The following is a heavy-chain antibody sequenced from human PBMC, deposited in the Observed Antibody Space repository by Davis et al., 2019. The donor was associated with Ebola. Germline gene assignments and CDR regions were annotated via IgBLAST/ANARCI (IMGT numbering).Heavy chain of an antibody. CDR1: GFIFSSYV. D-gene: IGHD2-15*01. CDR2: LGLGADT. J-gene: IGHJ3*01. V-gene: IGHV3-23*01. Sequence: PGGSLRLSCAASGFIFSSYVMSWVRQAPGKGLEWVSTLGLGADTYYADSVKGRFTISRDNSKNTLHLQMNSLRVEDTAIYYCAKDTPNIWFDVWGQGTMVAVSS. CDR3: AKDTPNIWFDV.